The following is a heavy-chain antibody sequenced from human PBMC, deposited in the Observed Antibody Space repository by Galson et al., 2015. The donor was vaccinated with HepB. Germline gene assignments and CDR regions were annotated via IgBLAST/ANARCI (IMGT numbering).Heavy chain of an antibody. D-gene: IGHD3-9*01. CDR1: GFTFSNAW. Sequence: SLRLSCAASGFTFSNAWMNWVRQAPGKGLEWVGRIKSKTDGGTTDYAAPVKGRFTISGDDSKNTLYLQMNSLKTEDTAVYYCTTVIRDLRYFDWTYTRVDYWGQGTLVTVSS. CDR2: IKSKTDGGTT. CDR3: TTVIRDLRYFDWTYTRVDY. V-gene: IGHV3-15*07. J-gene: IGHJ4*02.